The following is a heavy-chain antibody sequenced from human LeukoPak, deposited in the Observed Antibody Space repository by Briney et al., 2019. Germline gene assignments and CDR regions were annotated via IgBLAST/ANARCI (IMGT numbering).Heavy chain of an antibody. CDR3: ARSLYLSSPDH. CDR1: GDSFRRYY. CDR2: IYYSGNT. Sequence: SETLSLTCTVSGDSFRRYYWSWIRQSPGKGLEWIGEIYYSGNTHYNPSLKSRVTMSIDTSRNQFSLKLNSLTTAGTAVYSCARSLYLSSPDHWGQGALVTVSS. V-gene: IGHV4-59*01. J-gene: IGHJ4*02. D-gene: IGHD6-6*01.